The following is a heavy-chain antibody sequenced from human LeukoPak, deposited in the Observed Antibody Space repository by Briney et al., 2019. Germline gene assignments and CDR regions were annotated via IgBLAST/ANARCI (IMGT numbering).Heavy chain of an antibody. CDR1: GGSFSGYY. V-gene: IGHV4-34*01. CDR3: ARGGSSSWYNYFDY. Sequence: SETLSLTCGVYGGSFSGYYWSWIRQPPGKGLEWIGEINHSGSTNYNPSLKSRVTISVDTSKNQFSLKLTSVTAADTTVYYCARGGSSSWYNYFDYWGQGTLVTVSS. CDR2: INHSGST. D-gene: IGHD6-13*01. J-gene: IGHJ4*02.